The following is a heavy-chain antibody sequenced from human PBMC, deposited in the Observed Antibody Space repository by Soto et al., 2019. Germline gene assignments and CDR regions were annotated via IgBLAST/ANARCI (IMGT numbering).Heavy chain of an antibody. CDR1: GYTFTSYG. CDR3: ARVKGSGYHNWFDP. Sequence: QVQLVQSGAEVKKPGASVKVSCKASGYTFTSYGISWVRQAPGQGLELMGWISAYNGNTNYAQKLQGRVNMATDPSTSTAYMELRSLRSDDTAVYYCARVKGSGYHNWFDPWGEGPLVTVSS. J-gene: IGHJ5*02. CDR2: ISAYNGNT. V-gene: IGHV1-18*01. D-gene: IGHD3-22*01.